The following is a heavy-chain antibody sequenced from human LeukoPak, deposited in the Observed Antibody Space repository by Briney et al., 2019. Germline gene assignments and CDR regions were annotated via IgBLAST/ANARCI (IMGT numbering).Heavy chain of an antibody. CDR3: ARMMSPTGTVSFDY. CDR2: IYYSGST. Sequence: SQTLSLTCTVSGGSISSGGYYWSWLRQHPGKGLEWIGYIYYSGSTNYNPSLKSRVTFSLDTSKNQFSLRLNSVTAADTAVYYCARMMSPTGTVSFDYWGRGTLVTVSS. D-gene: IGHD1-1*01. CDR1: GGSISSGGYY. V-gene: IGHV4-31*03. J-gene: IGHJ4*02.